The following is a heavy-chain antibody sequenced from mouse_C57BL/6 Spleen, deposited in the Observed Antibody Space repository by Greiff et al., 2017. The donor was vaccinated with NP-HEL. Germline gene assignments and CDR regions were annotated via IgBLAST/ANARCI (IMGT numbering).Heavy chain of an antibody. CDR2: IDPSDSET. D-gene: IGHD2-4*01. J-gene: IGHJ2*01. CDR3: ARSSDYDGRPFDY. Sequence: VQLQQPGAELVRPGSSVKLSCKASGYTFTSYWMHWVKQRPIQGLEWIGNIDPSDSETHYNQKFKDKATLTVDKSSSTAYMQLSSLTSEDSAVYYCARSSDYDGRPFDYWGQGTPLTVSS. V-gene: IGHV1-52*01. CDR1: GYTFTSYW.